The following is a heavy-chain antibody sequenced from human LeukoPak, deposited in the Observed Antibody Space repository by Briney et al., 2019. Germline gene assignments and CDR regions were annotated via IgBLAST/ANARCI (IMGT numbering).Heavy chain of an antibody. J-gene: IGHJ4*02. V-gene: IGHV1-8*01. CDR2: MNPNSGNT. Sequence: GASVKVSCKASGYTFTSYDINWVRQATGQGLEWMGWMNPNSGNTGYAQKFKGIVTMTRNTSISTAYMELSSLRSEDTALYYCARAAWVSTSSKYYFDNWGQGTLVTVSS. D-gene: IGHD2-21*01. CDR1: GYTFTSYD. CDR3: ARAAWVSTSSKYYFDN.